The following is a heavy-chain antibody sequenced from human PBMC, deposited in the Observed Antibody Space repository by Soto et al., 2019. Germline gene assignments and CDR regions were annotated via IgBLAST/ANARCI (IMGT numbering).Heavy chain of an antibody. CDR3: ARLTYYDFWSGYSYYFDY. CDR2: INPNSGGT. J-gene: IGHJ4*02. CDR1: GYTFTGYY. D-gene: IGHD3-3*01. Sequence: ASVKVSCKASGYTFTGYYMHWVRQAPGQGLEWMGWINPNSGGTNYAQKFQGRVTMTRDTSISTAYMELSRLRSDDTAVYYCARLTYYDFWSGYSYYFDYWGQGTLVT. V-gene: IGHV1-2*02.